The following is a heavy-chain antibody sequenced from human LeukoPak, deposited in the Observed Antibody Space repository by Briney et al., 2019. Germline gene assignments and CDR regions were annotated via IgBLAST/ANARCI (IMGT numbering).Heavy chain of an antibody. J-gene: IGHJ4*02. Sequence: GASVKVSCKASGYTFTSYDINWVRQATGQGLEWMGWMNPNSGNTGYAQKLQGRVTMTTDTSTSTAYMELRSLRSDDTAVYYCARDSRYFDWLLLLDYWGQGTLVTVSS. D-gene: IGHD3-9*01. CDR3: ARDSRYFDWLLLLDY. CDR1: GYTFTSYD. CDR2: MNPNSGNT. V-gene: IGHV1-8*02.